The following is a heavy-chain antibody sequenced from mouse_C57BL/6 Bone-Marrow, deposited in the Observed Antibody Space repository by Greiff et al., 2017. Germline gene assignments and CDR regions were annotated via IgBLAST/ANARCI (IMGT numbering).Heavy chain of an antibody. Sequence: VQLQQPGTELVKPGASVKLSCKASGCTFTSYWMHWVKQRPGQGLEWIGNINPSNGGTNYNEKFKSKATLTVDKSSSTAYMQLSSLTSEDSAVYYCARRRSYYYGSSYLDYWGQGTTLTVSS. J-gene: IGHJ2*01. D-gene: IGHD1-1*01. CDR1: GCTFTSYW. V-gene: IGHV1-53*01. CDR2: INPSNGGT. CDR3: ARRRSYYYGSSYLDY.